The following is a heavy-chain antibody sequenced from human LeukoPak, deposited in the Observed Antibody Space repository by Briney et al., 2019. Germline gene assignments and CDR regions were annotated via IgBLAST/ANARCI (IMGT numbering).Heavy chain of an antibody. Sequence: GASVKVSCKASGYTFTSYYMHWVRQAPGQGLEWMGIINPSGGSTSYAQKFQGRVTMTRDTSTSTVYMELSSLRSEDTAVYYCAREYCTNGVCYTTPDLYYSYYGMDVWGQGTTVTVSS. CDR3: AREYCTNGVCYTTPDLYYSYYGMDV. CDR1: GYTFTSYY. D-gene: IGHD2-8*01. J-gene: IGHJ6*02. V-gene: IGHV1-46*01. CDR2: INPSGGST.